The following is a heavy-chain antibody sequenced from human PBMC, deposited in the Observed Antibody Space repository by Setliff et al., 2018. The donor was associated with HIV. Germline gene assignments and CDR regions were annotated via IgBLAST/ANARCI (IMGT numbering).Heavy chain of an antibody. CDR2: ISAYNGNT. CDR1: GYTFTSYG. CDR3: ARDYYGSGSYFILDY. V-gene: IGHV1-18*01. J-gene: IGHJ4*02. Sequence: ASVKVSCKASGYTFTSYGMSWVRQAPGQGLEWMGWISAYNGNTHYAQKLQGRVTMTTDTSTSTAYMELRSLRSDDTAVYCCARDYYGSGSYFILDYWGPGTLVTVSS. D-gene: IGHD3-10*01.